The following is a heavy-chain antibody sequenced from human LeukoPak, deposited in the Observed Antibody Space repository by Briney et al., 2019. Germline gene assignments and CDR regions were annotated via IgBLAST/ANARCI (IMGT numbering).Heavy chain of an antibody. D-gene: IGHD3-3*01. CDR1: GGSLSSGGHY. J-gene: IGHJ4*02. CDR2: TYYSGST. Sequence: PSQTLSLTCTVSGGSLSSGGHYWNWLRQHPGKGLEWICYTYYSGSTYYSPSLESRILISVDTSKNQFSLKLSSVTAADTAVYYCARGLGITIFLSYFDSWGPGTLVTVSS. CDR3: ARGLGITIFLSYFDS. V-gene: IGHV4-31*03.